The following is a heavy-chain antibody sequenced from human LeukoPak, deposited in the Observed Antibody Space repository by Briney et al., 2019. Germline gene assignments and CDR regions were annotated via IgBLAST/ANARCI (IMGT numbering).Heavy chain of an antibody. Sequence: GSLRLSCAASGFTFSSYSMNWVRQPPGKGLEWIGSIYYSGSTFDNPSLKSRVTISVDKSRNQFSLKLSSVTAADTAVYYCASNQWPNWYFDLWGRGTLVTVSS. D-gene: IGHD6-19*01. J-gene: IGHJ2*01. CDR1: GFTFSSYS. CDR2: IYYSGST. V-gene: IGHV4-39*07. CDR3: ASNQWPNWYFDL.